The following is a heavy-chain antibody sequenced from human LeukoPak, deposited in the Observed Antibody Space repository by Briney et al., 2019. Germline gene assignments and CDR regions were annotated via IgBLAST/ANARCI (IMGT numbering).Heavy chain of an antibody. D-gene: IGHD3-10*01. V-gene: IGHV4-34*01. CDR2: INHSGST. CDR3: ASTGYGSGSHDYYYYMDV. Sequence: SETLSLTCAVYGGSFSGYYWSWIRQPPGKGLEWIREINHSGSTNYNPSLKSRVTISVDTSKNQFSLKLSSVTAADTAVYYCASTGYGSGSHDYYYYMDVWGKGTTVTVSS. CDR1: GGSFSGYY. J-gene: IGHJ6*03.